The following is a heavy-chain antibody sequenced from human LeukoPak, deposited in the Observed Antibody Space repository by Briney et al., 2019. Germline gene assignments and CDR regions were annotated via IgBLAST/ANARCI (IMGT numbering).Heavy chain of an antibody. J-gene: IGHJ4*02. D-gene: IGHD1-26*01. V-gene: IGHV3-48*01. CDR1: GFTFSSYS. Sequence: GGSLRLSCAASGFTFSSYSMNWVRQAPGKGLEWVSYISSSSSTIYYADSVKGRFTISRDNSKNTLYLQMNSLRAEDTAVYYCAKSVGARAIDEGYFDYWGQGTLVTVSS. CDR3: AKSVGARAIDEGYFDY. CDR2: ISSSSSTI.